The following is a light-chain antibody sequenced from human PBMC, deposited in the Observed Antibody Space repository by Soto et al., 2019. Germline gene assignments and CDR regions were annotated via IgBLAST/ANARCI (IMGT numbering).Light chain of an antibody. CDR3: LQDYIYTRT. V-gene: IGKV1-6*01. CDR1: QGIRDD. J-gene: IGKJ1*01. Sequence: AIQMTQSPSSLSASVGDRVTITCRASQGIRDDLGWYQQKPGKAPKLLIYAASTLASGVPSRFSGSGSGTAFTLTISSLQPEDFAPYYCLQDYIYTRTLGQGTKVDIK. CDR2: AAS.